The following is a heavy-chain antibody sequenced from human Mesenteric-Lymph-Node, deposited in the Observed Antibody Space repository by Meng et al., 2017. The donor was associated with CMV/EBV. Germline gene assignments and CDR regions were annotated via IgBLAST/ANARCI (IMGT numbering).Heavy chain of an antibody. Sequence: GESLKISCAASGFTFSSSWMHWVCQAPEKGLEWVADIKCDGSEKYYVDSVKGRLTISRDNSKNTLSLQMSSLRADDTAVYYCAKDVFSYCSSTSCYFDYWGQGTLVTVSS. CDR2: IKCDGSEK. D-gene: IGHD2-2*01. J-gene: IGHJ4*02. V-gene: IGHV3-52*01. CDR1: GFTFSSSW. CDR3: AKDVFSYCSSTSCYFDY.